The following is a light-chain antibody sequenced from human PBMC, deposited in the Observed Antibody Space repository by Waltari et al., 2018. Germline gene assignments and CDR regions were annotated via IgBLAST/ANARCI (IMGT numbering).Light chain of an antibody. V-gene: IGLV3-10*01. CDR3: YSTDFSGHDRV. J-gene: IGLJ3*02. Sequence: SYELTQPPSVSVSPGQTARITCSGDALSKKYAYWYQQKSGQAPVLVIYEDIKRPTGIPERFSGSSSVTTATLTISGAHVDDEADYYCYSTDFSGHDRVFGGGTKLTIL. CDR1: ALSKKY. CDR2: EDI.